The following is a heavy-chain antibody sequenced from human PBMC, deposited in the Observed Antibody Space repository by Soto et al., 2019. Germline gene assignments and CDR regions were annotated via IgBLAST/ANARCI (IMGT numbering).Heavy chain of an antibody. CDR2: ISYDGSNR. CDR1: GFIISNYA. J-gene: IGHJ6*02. D-gene: IGHD3-3*01. CDR3: ARRQDFGGPHYYYGMDV. V-gene: IGHV3-30*04. Sequence: QVQLVESGGSVVQPGRSLRVSCAASGFIISNYAMHWVRQTPGKGLEWVAVISYDGSNRYYADSVQGRFTISRDNSKNTLYMEMNNLRPDDTAVYYCARRQDFGGPHYYYGMDVWGQGTTVTVSS.